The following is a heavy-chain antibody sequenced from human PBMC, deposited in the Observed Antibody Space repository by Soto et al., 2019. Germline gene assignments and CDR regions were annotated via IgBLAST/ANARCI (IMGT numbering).Heavy chain of an antibody. CDR1: GYTFTSYA. Sequence: SVKVSCKASGYTFTSYAMHWVRQAPGQRPEWMGVIILPFGTPNYAQRFQGRVTITADESMTTAYMELNGLRSEDTAVYYCARGPDYSGEFDPWGQGTLVTVSS. J-gene: IGHJ5*02. D-gene: IGHD2-15*01. V-gene: IGHV1-69*13. CDR2: IILPFGTP. CDR3: ARGPDYSGEFDP.